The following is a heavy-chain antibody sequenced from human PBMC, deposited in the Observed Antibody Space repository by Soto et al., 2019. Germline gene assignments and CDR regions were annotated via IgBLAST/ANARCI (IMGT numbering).Heavy chain of an antibody. CDR1: GGSISSGGYY. D-gene: IGHD3-22*01. V-gene: IGHV4-31*03. CDR3: ARDRGYYYDSSGYPLDFFFDY. J-gene: IGHJ4*02. Sequence: SETLSLTCTVSGGSISSGGYYWSWIRQHPGKGLEWIGYIYYSGSTYYNPSLKSRVTISVDTSKNQFSLKLSSVTAADTAVYYCARDRGYYYDSSGYPLDFFFDYWGQGTLVTVPQ. CDR2: IYYSGST.